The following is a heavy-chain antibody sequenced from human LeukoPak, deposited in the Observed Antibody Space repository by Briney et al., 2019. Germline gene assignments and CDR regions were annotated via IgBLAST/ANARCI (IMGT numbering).Heavy chain of an antibody. D-gene: IGHD1-26*01. CDR1: GSSISGYY. CDR2: VYGSGST. J-gene: IGHJ4*02. CDR3: ARDKVGTSYFDF. Sequence: SETLSLTCTVSGSSISGYYWSWIRQPAGKGLEWIGRVYGSGSTNYNPSLKSRLTVSLDTSKNQFSLRLSSVTAADTAIYYCARDKVGTSYFDFWGQGALVTVSS. V-gene: IGHV4-4*07.